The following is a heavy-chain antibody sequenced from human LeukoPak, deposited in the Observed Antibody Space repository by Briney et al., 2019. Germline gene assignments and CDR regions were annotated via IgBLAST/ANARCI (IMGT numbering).Heavy chain of an antibody. V-gene: IGHV3-7*02. D-gene: IGHD6-13*01. CDR3: TAATPDY. Sequence: GGSLRLSCAASGFTFSNFWMTWVRQAPGKGLEWVANIKQDGGQKYYVDSVKGRFTISRDNAKNSLYLQMNSLRAEDTAVYYCTAATPDYWGQGTLVAVSS. J-gene: IGHJ4*02. CDR1: GFTFSNFW. CDR2: IKQDGGQK.